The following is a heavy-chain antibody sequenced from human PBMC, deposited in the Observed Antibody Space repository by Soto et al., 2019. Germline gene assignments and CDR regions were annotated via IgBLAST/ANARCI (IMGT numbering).Heavy chain of an antibody. V-gene: IGHV3-30-3*01. CDR2: ISYDGSNK. J-gene: IGHJ4*02. CDR3: ARDLFPPTGDY. CDR1: GFTFSSYA. Sequence: PGGSLRLSCAASGFTFSSYAMHWVRQAPGKGLEWVAVISYDGSNKYYADSVKGRFTISRDNSKNTLYLQMNSLRAEDTAVYYCARDLFPPTGDYWGQGPLVTVSS. D-gene: IGHD3-10*02.